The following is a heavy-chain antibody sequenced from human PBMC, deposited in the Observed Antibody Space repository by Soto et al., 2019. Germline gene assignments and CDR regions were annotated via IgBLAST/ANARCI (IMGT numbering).Heavy chain of an antibody. CDR2: ISAHNGNT. J-gene: IGHJ6*02. CDR3: ASHYYGSGSHQGYYYGMDV. CDR1: GYTFTSYG. D-gene: IGHD3-10*01. Sequence: GASVKVSCKASGYTFTSYGISWVRQAPGQGLEWMGWISAHNGNTNYAQKLQGRVTMTTDTSTSTAYMELRSLRSDDTAVYYCASHYYGSGSHQGYYYGMDVWGQGTTVTVSS. V-gene: IGHV1-18*04.